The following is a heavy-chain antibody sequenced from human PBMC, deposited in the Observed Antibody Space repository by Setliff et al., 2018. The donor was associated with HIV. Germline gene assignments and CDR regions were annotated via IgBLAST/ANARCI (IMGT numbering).Heavy chain of an antibody. J-gene: IGHJ4*02. Sequence: SETLSLTCAVYNGSFSGYYWTWIRQPPGKGLEWIGEINDRGSTNYSPSLKSRVTISVDASRNQFSLRLSSVTAADTAVYYCAAWGPRYSYAPYFFDSWGQGTLVTVSS. CDR1: NGSFSGYY. CDR2: INDRGST. D-gene: IGHD5-18*01. V-gene: IGHV4-34*01. CDR3: AAWGPRYSYAPYFFDS.